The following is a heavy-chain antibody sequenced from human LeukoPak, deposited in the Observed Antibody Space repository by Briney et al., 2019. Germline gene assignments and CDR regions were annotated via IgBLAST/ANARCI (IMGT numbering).Heavy chain of an antibody. Sequence: PGGSLRLSCAASGFTFSSYAMSWVRQAPGKGLEWVSAISGSGGSTYYADSVKGRFTISRDNSKNTLYLEMNSLRAEDTAVYYCARGPSGYHNTGGQGTLVTVSS. CDR2: ISGSGGST. D-gene: IGHD5-12*01. J-gene: IGHJ4*02. CDR3: ARGPSGYHNT. CDR1: GFTFSSYA. V-gene: IGHV3-23*01.